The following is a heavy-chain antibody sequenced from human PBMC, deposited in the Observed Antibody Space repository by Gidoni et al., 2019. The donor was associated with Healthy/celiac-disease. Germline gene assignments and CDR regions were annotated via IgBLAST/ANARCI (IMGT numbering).Heavy chain of an antibody. D-gene: IGHD6-19*01. V-gene: IGHV3-21*01. J-gene: IGHJ4*02. CDR3: ATLTGYSSGWPTDY. CDR1: GFTFSSYS. CDR2: ISSSSSYI. Sequence: EVQPVESGGGLVKPGGSLRLSCPAHGFTFSSYSMNWVRQAPGKGLEWVSSISSSSSYIYYADSVKGRFTISRDNAKNSLYLQMNSLRAEDTAVYYCATLTGYSSGWPTDYWGQGTLVTVSS.